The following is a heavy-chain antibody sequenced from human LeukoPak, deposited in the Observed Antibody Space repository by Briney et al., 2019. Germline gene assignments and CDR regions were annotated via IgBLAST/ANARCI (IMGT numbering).Heavy chain of an antibody. CDR2: IIPIFGTA. CDR3: VFREDYYYGMDV. CDR1: GGTFSSYA. V-gene: IGHV1-69*13. D-gene: IGHD3-3*01. Sequence: SVKVSCKASGGTFSSYAISWVRQAPGQGLEWMGGIIPIFGTANYAQKFQGRVTITADESTSTAYMELSSLRSEGTAVYYCVFREDYYYGMDVWGQGTTVTVSS. J-gene: IGHJ6*02.